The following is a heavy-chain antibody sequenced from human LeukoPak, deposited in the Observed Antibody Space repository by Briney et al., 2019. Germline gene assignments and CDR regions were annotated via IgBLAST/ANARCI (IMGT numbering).Heavy chain of an antibody. Sequence: SETLSLTCAVSGYSISSGYYWGWIRQPPGKGLEWIGSIYHSGSTYYNPSLKSRVTISVDTSKNQFSLKLSSVSAADTAVYYCARVPFYCSGGSCYLGYFDYWGQGTLVTVSS. CDR3: ARVPFYCSGGSCYLGYFDY. J-gene: IGHJ4*02. CDR1: GYSISSGYY. V-gene: IGHV4-38-2*01. CDR2: IYHSGST. D-gene: IGHD2-15*01.